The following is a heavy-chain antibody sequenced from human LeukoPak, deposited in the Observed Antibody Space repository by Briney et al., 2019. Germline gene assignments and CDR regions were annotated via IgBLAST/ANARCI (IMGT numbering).Heavy chain of an antibody. Sequence: GESLKISCKGSGYSFTSYWIGWVRQMPGKGLEWRGIIYPGDSDTRYSPSFQGQVTISADKSISTAYLQWSSLKASDTAMYYCARVDSSGYQVPENWFDPWGQGTLVTVSS. V-gene: IGHV5-51*01. CDR3: ARVDSSGYQVPENWFDP. J-gene: IGHJ5*02. CDR1: GYSFTSYW. D-gene: IGHD3-22*01. CDR2: IYPGDSDT.